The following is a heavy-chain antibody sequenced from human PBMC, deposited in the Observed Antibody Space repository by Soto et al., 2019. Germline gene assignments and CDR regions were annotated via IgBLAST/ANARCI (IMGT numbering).Heavy chain of an antibody. V-gene: IGHV3-33*01. CDR3: AREPRSYDYIWGRQNDY. CDR2: ILSDGSNE. J-gene: IGHJ4*02. CDR1: GFTFSSYG. Sequence: QVQLVESGGGVVQPGRSLRLSCAASGFTFSSYGMHWVRQVPGKGLEWVAVILSDGSNEYYADSVKGRFTISRDNSKNTLYLQMNSLRVEDTGLYYCAREPRSYDYIWGRQNDYWGQGTLVTVSS. D-gene: IGHD3-16*01.